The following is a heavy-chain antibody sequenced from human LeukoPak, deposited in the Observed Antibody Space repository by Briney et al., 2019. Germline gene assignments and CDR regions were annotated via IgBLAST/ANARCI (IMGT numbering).Heavy chain of an antibody. Sequence: GGSLRLSCAASGFTFSSYSMNWVRQAPGKGLEWVSSITTSRDYISYADSVRGRFTISRDNAKNSLYLQMNSLRAEDTAVYYCARDRTVTKYFDLWGRGTLVTVSS. CDR3: ARDRTVTKYFDL. J-gene: IGHJ2*01. V-gene: IGHV3-21*01. D-gene: IGHD4-17*01. CDR2: ITTSRDYI. CDR1: GFTFSSYS.